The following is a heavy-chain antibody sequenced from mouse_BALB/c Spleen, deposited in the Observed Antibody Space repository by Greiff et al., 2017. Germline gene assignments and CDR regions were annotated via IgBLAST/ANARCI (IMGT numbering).Heavy chain of an antibody. CDR2: IYPGGGYT. CDR1: GYTFTNYW. D-gene: IGHD2-1*01. J-gene: IGHJ4*01. Sequence: QVHVKQSGAELVRPGTSVKISCKASGYTFTNYWLGWVKQRPGHGLEWIGDIYPGGGYTNYNEKFKGKATLTADTSSSTAYMQLSSLTSEDSAVYFCGRYYGNFYAMDYWGQGTSVTVSS. V-gene: IGHV1-63*02. CDR3: GRYYGNFYAMDY.